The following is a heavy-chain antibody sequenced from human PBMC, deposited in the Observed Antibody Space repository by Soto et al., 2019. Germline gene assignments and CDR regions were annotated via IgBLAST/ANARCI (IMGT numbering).Heavy chain of an antibody. J-gene: IGHJ3*02. Sequence: QVQLVQSGAEVKKPGASVKVSCKVSGYTLTELSMHWVRQAPGKGLEWMGGFDPEDGETIYAQKFQGRVTITEDTSTDTAYMELSSLRSEDTAVYYCATVTMGADAFDIWGQVTMVTVSS. CDR3: ATVTMGADAFDI. CDR2: FDPEDGET. CDR1: GYTLTELS. D-gene: IGHD3-3*01. V-gene: IGHV1-24*01.